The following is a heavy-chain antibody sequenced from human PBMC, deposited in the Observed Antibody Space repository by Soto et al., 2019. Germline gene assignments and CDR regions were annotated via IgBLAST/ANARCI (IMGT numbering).Heavy chain of an antibody. CDR3: TRRITMVRGVTIDY. D-gene: IGHD3-10*01. CDR1: GFTFGDYA. V-gene: IGHV3-49*03. J-gene: IGHJ4*02. CDR2: IKSKSYGGTT. Sequence: GGSLRLSCTASGFTFGDYAMSWFRQAPGKGLEWVGFIKSKSYGGTTEYAASVKGRFIISRDDSKSIAYLQMNSLKTEDTAVYYCTRRITMVRGVTIDYWGRGTLVTVSS.